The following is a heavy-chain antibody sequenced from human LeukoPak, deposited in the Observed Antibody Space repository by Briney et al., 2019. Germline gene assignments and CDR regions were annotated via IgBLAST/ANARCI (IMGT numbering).Heavy chain of an antibody. CDR1: GFTFSSYS. Sequence: PGGSLRLSCAASGFTFSSYSMNWVRQAPGKGLEWVSSISSSSSYIYYADSVKGRFTISRDNAKNSLYLQMNSLRAEDTAVYYCARDRFGDQLPCDYWGQGTLVTVSS. V-gene: IGHV3-21*01. D-gene: IGHD2-2*01. CDR2: ISSSSSYI. CDR3: ARDRFGDQLPCDY. J-gene: IGHJ4*02.